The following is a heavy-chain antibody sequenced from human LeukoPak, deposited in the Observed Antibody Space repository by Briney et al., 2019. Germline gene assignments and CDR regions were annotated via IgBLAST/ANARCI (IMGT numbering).Heavy chain of an antibody. CDR3: AKGDPRFHTGYSNFNY. CDR1: GFTFSSYA. CDR2: ISGSGGST. Sequence: PGGSLRLSCAASGFTFSSYAMHWVRQAPGKGLEWVSAISGSGGSTYYADSVKGRFTISRDNSKNTLYLQMNSLRAEDTAVYYCAKGDPRFHTGYSNFNYWGQGTLVTVSS. D-gene: IGHD3-9*01. J-gene: IGHJ4*02. V-gene: IGHV3-23*01.